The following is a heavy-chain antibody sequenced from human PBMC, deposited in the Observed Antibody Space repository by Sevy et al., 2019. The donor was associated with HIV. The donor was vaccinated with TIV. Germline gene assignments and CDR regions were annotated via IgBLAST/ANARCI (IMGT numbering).Heavy chain of an antibody. D-gene: IGHD2-2*01. CDR1: GFSLSTSGVG. J-gene: IGHJ3*02. CDR3: AHQLYCSSTSCFMGIGAFDI. V-gene: IGHV2-5*01. CDR2: IYWNDDK. Sequence: SGPTLVKPTQTLTLTCTFSGFSLSTSGVGVGWIRQPPGKALEWLALIYWNDDKRYSPSLKSRLTITKDTSKNQVVLTMTTMDPVDTATYYCAHQLYCSSTSCFMGIGAFDIWGQGTMVTVSS.